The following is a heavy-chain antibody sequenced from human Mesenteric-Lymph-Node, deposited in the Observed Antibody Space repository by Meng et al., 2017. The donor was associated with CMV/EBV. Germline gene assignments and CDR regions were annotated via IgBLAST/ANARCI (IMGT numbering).Heavy chain of an antibody. CDR3: ARTGSPHAIAAASNWFDP. J-gene: IGHJ5*02. D-gene: IGHD6-13*01. CDR2: IYYSGST. V-gene: IGHV4-61*01. CDR1: SVSSGSYY. Sequence: SVSSGSYYWSWFRQHPGKGLEWIGYIYYSGSTNYNPSLKSRVTISVDTSKNQFSLKLSSVTAADTAVYYCARTGSPHAIAAASNWFDPWGQGTLVTVSS.